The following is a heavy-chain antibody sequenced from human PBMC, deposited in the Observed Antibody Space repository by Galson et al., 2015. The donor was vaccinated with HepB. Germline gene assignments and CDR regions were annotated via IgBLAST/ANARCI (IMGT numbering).Heavy chain of an antibody. CDR2: ISGSGNTI. V-gene: IGHV3-48*01. CDR1: GFTFSSYS. Sequence: SLRLSCAASGFTFSSYSMNWVRQTPGKGLEWVSYISGSGNTIYYADSMKGRFTISRDDAQNSLYLLMNSLRAEDTAVYYCARQGDTTPDYWGQGTLVTVSS. D-gene: IGHD1-26*01. J-gene: IGHJ4*02. CDR3: ARQGDTTPDY.